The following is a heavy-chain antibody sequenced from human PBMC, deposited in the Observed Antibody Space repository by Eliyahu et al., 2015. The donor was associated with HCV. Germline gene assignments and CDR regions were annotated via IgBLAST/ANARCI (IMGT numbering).Heavy chain of an antibody. V-gene: IGHV1-18*04. CDR3: ARGSVASRRGYNWFDP. Sequence: QVQLMQSGAEVKKPGASVKVSCKASGYTFTSYGINWVRQAPGQGLEWMGWISTYNGNTNYAQKLQGRVTMTTDTSTSTAYMELGSLRSDDTAVYYCARGSVASRRGYNWFDPWGQGTLVTVSS. CDR1: GYTFTSYG. D-gene: IGHD5-12*01. J-gene: IGHJ5*02. CDR2: ISTYNGNT.